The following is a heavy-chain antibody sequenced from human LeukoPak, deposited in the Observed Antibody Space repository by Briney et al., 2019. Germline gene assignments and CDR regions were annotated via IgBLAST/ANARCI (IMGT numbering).Heavy chain of an antibody. CDR1: GFTFSSYS. Sequence: GGSLRLSCAASGFTFSSYSMNWVRQAPGRGLEWVSSISSSSSYVYSADSVKGRFTISRDNAKSSLYLQMNSLRAEDTAVYYCARAGYSMDTEYFQHWGQGTLVTVSS. CDR2: ISSSSSYV. J-gene: IGHJ1*01. D-gene: IGHD5-18*01. V-gene: IGHV3-21*01. CDR3: ARAGYSMDTEYFQH.